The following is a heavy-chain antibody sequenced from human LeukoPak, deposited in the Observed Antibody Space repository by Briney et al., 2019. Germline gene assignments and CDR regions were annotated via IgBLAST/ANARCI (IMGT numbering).Heavy chain of an antibody. D-gene: IGHD3-10*01. J-gene: IGHJ5*02. V-gene: IGHV4-39*07. Sequence: SETLSLTCTVSGGSISSSSYYWCWIRQPPGKGLEWIGSIYYSGSTYYNPSLKSRVTISVDTSKNQFSLKLSSVTAADTAVYYCARGTAYGSGSSNWFDPWGQGTLVTVSS. CDR2: IYYSGST. CDR1: GGSISSSSYY. CDR3: ARGTAYGSGSSNWFDP.